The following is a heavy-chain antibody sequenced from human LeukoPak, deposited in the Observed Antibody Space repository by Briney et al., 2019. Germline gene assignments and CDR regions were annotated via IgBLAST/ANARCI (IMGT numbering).Heavy chain of an antibody. V-gene: IGHV3-21*01. Sequence: PGGSLRLSCAASGFTFSSYSMNWVRQAPGKGLEWVSSISSSSSYIYYADSVKGRFTISRDNAKNSLYLQMNSLRAEDTAAYYCARTGRDSYYFDYWGQGTLVTVSS. CDR1: GFTFSSYS. CDR3: ARTGRDSYYFDY. J-gene: IGHJ4*02. D-gene: IGHD5-24*01. CDR2: ISSSSSYI.